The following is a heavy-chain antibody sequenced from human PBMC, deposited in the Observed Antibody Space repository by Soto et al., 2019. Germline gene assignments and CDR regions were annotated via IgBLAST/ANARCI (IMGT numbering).Heavy chain of an antibody. J-gene: IGHJ6*02. Sequence: PSETLSLTCAVSGGSISSSNWWSWVRQPPGKGLEWIGEIYHSGSTNYNPSLKSRVTISVDKSKNQFSLKLSSVTAADTAVYYCARAVGDQDRNYYYGMDVWGQGTTVTVSS. CDR2: IYHSGST. V-gene: IGHV4-4*02. CDR1: GGSISSSNW. D-gene: IGHD1-26*01. CDR3: ARAVGDQDRNYYYGMDV.